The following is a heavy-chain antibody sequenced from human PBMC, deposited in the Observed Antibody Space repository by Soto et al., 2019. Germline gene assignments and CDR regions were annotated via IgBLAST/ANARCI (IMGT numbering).Heavy chain of an antibody. CDR3: ASVLGSRRSGSYPSY. CDR2: ISTNNDAI. V-gene: IGHV3-48*01. CDR1: GFSISDCS. J-gene: IGHJ4*02. Sequence: EVQLVESGGGLVQPGGSLRLSCAASGFSISDCSMNWVRRAPGKGLEWISYISTNNDAIYYADSVKGRFTISRDNDKNSLYLQMNSLRAEDTALYYCASVLGSRRSGSYPSYWGQGTLVTVSS. D-gene: IGHD3-10*01.